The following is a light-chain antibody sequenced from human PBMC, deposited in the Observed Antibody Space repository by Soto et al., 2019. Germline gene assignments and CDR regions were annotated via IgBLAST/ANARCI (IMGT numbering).Light chain of an antibody. CDR2: DAS. J-gene: IGKJ1*01. CDR1: QSIGDW. CDR3: QPYSRSSWT. Sequence: DIQMTQSPSTLSASVGDRVTITCRASQSIGDWLAWYQQKPGKAPYLLIYDASILQNGVPSRFSGSGSGTEFTLTINSLQPDDLATYYCQPYSRSSWTFGQGTKVDIK. V-gene: IGKV1-5*01.